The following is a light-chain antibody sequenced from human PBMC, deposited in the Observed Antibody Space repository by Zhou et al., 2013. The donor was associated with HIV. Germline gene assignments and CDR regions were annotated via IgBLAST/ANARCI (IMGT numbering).Light chain of an antibody. CDR2: EAS. Sequence: IVMTQTPLSLSVTPGQSASIFCKSSQSLVHSDGRAYLSWYLQKPGQPPQLLIYEASNRFSGVPDRFSGSGSGTDFTLKISRVEAVDVGVYYCMQSLETWTFGQGTKVEIK. V-gene: IGKV2D-29*01. CDR1: QSLVHSDGRAY. CDR3: MQSLETWT. J-gene: IGKJ1*01.